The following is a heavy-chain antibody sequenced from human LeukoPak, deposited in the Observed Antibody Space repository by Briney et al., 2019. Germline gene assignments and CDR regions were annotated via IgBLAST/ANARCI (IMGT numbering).Heavy chain of an antibody. J-gene: IGHJ4*02. CDR3: AKESGVTYGSGSSPFDY. D-gene: IGHD3-10*01. CDR2: ISYDGSNK. V-gene: IGHV3-30*18. Sequence: PGGSLRLSCAASGFTFSSYGMHWVRRAPGKGLEWVAVISYDGSNKYYADSVKGRFTISRDNSKNTLYLQMNSLRAEDTAVYYCAKESGVTYGSGSSPFDYWGQGTLVTVSS. CDR1: GFTFSSYG.